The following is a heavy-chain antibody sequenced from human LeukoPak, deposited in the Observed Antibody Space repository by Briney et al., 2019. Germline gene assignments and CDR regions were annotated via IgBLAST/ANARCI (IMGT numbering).Heavy chain of an antibody. CDR2: INSDGSSA. CDR3: AKAPSYYDSYMDV. Sequence: GGSLRLSCAASGFTFSSYCMHWVRQAPGKGLVWVSRINSDGSSASYADSVKGRFTISRDNAKNTLYLQMNSLRAEDTAVYYCAKAPSYYDSYMDVWGQGTTVTVPS. J-gene: IGHJ6*02. CDR1: GFTFSSYC. D-gene: IGHD3-22*01. V-gene: IGHV3-74*01.